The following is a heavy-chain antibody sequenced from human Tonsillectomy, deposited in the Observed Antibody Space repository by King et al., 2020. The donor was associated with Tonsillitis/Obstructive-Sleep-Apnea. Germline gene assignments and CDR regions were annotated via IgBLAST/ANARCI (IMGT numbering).Heavy chain of an antibody. D-gene: IGHD2-15*01. V-gene: IGHV5-51*01. CDR1: GYSFTSYW. J-gene: IGHJ6*03. Sequence: EVQLVESGAEVKKPGESLKISCKGSGYSFTSYWIGWVRQMPEKGLEWMGIIYPGDSDTRYSPSFQGQVTISADKSISTAYLQWSSLKASDTAMDYCMLRHCSGGSCYSESSNSWGSYYMDVWGKGTTVTVSS. CDR3: MLRHCSGGSCYSESSNSWGSYYMDV. CDR2: IYPGDSDT.